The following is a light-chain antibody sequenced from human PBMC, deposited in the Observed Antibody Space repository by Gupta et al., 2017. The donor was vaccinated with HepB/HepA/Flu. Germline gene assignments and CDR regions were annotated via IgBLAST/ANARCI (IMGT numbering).Light chain of an antibody. CDR3: QVWDGNITHVDVI. CDR1: NIGSKS. Sequence: SYEVTQLHSVSVAPGQTARITCGGNNIGSKSVHWYQQKPGQAPVLVVHDDSDRPSGIPERFSGSNSGNTATLTISRVEAGDEADYYCQVWDGNITHVDVIFGGGTKVTVL. CDR2: DDS. J-gene: IGLJ2*01. V-gene: IGLV3-21*02.